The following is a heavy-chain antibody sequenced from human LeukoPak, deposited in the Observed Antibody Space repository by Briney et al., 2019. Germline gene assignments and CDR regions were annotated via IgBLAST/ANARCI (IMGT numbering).Heavy chain of an antibody. CDR3: AKGSAPGPEDNWFDP. CDR1: GFTFSSYA. CDR2: ISGSGGST. D-gene: IGHD1-14*01. J-gene: IGHJ5*02. Sequence: GGSLRLSCAASGFTFSSYAMSWVRQAPGKGLEWVPAISGSGGSTYYADSVKGRFTISRDNSKNTLYLQMNSLRAEDTAVYYCAKGSAPGPEDNWFDPWGQGTLVTVSS. V-gene: IGHV3-23*01.